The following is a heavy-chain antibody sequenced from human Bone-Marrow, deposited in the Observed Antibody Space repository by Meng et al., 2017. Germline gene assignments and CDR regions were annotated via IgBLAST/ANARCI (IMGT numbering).Heavy chain of an antibody. D-gene: IGHD3-10*01. CDR2: ISGSGGST. V-gene: IGHV3-23*01. J-gene: IGHJ6*02. CDR3: ARSYSSLVFYYYYYGMDV. CDR1: GFTFSSYA. Sequence: GGSLRLSCAASGFTFSSYAMSWVRQAPGKGLEGVSAISGSGGSTYYADSVKGRFTISRDNSKNTLYLQMDSLRAEDTAVYYCARSYSSLVFYYYYYGMDVWGQGTMVTVSS.